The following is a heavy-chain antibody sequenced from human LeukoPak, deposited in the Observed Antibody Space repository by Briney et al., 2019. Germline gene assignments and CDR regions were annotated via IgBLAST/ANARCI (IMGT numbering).Heavy chain of an antibody. Sequence: GGSLRLSCAASGFTFDDYAMHWVRQAPGKGLEWVSLISGDGGSTYYADSVKGRFSISRDNSKNSLYLQMNSLRTEDTALYYCAKPYCSSTSCYGYFQHWGQGTLVTVSS. CDR1: GFTFDDYA. CDR3: AKPYCSSTSCYGYFQH. J-gene: IGHJ1*01. V-gene: IGHV3-43*02. CDR2: ISGDGGST. D-gene: IGHD2-2*01.